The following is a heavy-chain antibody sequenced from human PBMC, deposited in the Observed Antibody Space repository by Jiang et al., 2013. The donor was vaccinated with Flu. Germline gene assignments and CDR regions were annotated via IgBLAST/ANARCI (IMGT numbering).Heavy chain of an antibody. CDR1: GDSVSSNSAA. CDR2: TYYRSKWYN. Sequence: QTLSLTCAISGDSVSSNSAAWNWIRQSPSRGLEWLGRTYYRSKWYNDYAVSVKSRITINPGTSKNQFSLQLNSVTPEDTAVYYCARDTVEFGGYYYYGMDVWGQGTTVTVSS. D-gene: IGHD3-10*01. CDR3: ARDTVEFGGYYYYGMDV. J-gene: IGHJ6*02. V-gene: IGHV6-1*01.